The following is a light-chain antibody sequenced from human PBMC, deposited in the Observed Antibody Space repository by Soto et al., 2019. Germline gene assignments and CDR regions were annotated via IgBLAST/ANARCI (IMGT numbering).Light chain of an antibody. CDR1: QSVTNNL. J-gene: IGKJ2*01. CDR2: GAS. Sequence: EIVLTQSPGTLSLSPGERATLSCRASQSVTNNLLARFQQKPGQPPRLLIYGASSRATGIPDRFSGSGSGTDFTLSISRLEPEDFAVYYCQQCGNSPQTFGQGTRLEI. CDR3: QQCGNSPQT. V-gene: IGKV3-20*01.